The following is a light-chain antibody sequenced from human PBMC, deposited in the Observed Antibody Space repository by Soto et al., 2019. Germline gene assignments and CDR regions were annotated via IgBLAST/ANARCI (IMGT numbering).Light chain of an antibody. CDR3: SSYTNSDTWV. J-gene: IGLJ3*02. Sequence: QSALTQPASVSGSPGQSITISCTGSSSDIGGYNYVSWYQQYPGNAPKLMIYEVTNRPSGISDRFSASKSGNTASLTISGLQAEDEADYYCSSYTNSDTWVFGGGTKLTVL. V-gene: IGLV2-14*01. CDR2: EVT. CDR1: SSDIGGYNY.